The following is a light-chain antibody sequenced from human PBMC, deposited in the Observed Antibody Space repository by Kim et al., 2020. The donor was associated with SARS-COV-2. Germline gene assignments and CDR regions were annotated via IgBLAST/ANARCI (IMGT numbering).Light chain of an antibody. V-gene: IGLV2-14*04. Sequence: HSVTISCTGTSSDVVGYNYVSWYQQHPGKAPKLMIYDVSKRPSGVSNRFSGSKSGNTASLTISGLQAEDEADYYCSSYTSSSTYVVFGGGTQLTVL. CDR1: SSDVVGYNY. CDR3: SSYTSSSTYVV. CDR2: DVS. J-gene: IGLJ2*01.